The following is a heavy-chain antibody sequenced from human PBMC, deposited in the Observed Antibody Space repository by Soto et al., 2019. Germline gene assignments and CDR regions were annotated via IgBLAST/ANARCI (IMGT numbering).Heavy chain of an antibody. D-gene: IGHD4-17*01. CDR2: ISTYSGNT. Sequence: QVQLIQSGAEMKRPGASVRVSCKTSGYTFVSYAISWVRQAPGQGLEWMGWISTYSGNTNYAQRFQGRVTMTADTSTSTAYMDLKNLRSDDTAVYYCARGSTVNMSPHYYYMDVWGKGTTVTVSS. V-gene: IGHV1-18*01. CDR3: ARGSTVNMSPHYYYMDV. J-gene: IGHJ6*03. CDR1: GYTFVSYA.